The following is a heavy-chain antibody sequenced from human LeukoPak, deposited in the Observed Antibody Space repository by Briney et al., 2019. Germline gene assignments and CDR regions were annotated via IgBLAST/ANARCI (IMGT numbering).Heavy chain of an antibody. Sequence: SVKVSCKASGGTFSSYAISWVRQAPGQGLEWMGGIIPIFGTANYAQKFQGRVTITADESTSTAYMELSSLRSEDTAVYYCARGAGTWHVGSLAFDLWGQGTMVTVSS. D-gene: IGHD3-10*01. V-gene: IGHV1-69*13. CDR2: IIPIFGTA. CDR1: GGTFSSYA. J-gene: IGHJ3*01. CDR3: ARGAGTWHVGSLAFDL.